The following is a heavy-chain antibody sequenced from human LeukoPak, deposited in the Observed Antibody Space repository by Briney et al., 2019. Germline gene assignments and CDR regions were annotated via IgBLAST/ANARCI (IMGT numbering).Heavy chain of an antibody. CDR2: IYHSGST. D-gene: IGHD3-16*02. J-gene: IGHJ6*04. Sequence: SETLSLTCAVSGGSISSGGYSWSWIRQPPGKGLEWIGYIYHSGSTYYNPSLKSRVTISVDRSKNQFSLKLSSVTAADTAVYYCARVRYYDYVWGSYPESYYYYGMDVWGKGTTVTVSS. CDR3: ARVRYYDYVWGSYPESYYYYGMDV. V-gene: IGHV4-30-2*01. CDR1: GGSISSGGYS.